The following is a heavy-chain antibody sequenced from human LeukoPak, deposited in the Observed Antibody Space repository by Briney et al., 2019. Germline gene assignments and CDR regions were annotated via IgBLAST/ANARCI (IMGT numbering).Heavy chain of an antibody. V-gene: IGHV3-30-3*01. CDR2: ISYDGSNK. CDR3: AREGGIRFLEWSQPYYYYYGMDV. CDR1: GFTFSSYA. Sequence: GGSLRLSCAASGFTFSSYAMHWVRQAPGKGLEWVAVISYDGSNKYYADSVKGRFTISRDNSKNTLYLQMNSLRAEDTAVYYCAREGGIRFLEWSQPYYYYYGMDVRGQGTTVTVSS. J-gene: IGHJ6*02. D-gene: IGHD3-3*01.